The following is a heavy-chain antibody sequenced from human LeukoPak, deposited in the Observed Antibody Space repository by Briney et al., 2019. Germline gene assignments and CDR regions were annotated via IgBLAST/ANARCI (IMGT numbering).Heavy chain of an antibody. D-gene: IGHD3-3*01. Sequence: PGGSLRLSCAASGFTFSSYAMSWVRQAPGKGLEWVSAISGNGGSTYYADSVKGRFTISRDNSKNTLYLQMNSLRAEDTAVYHCAKDPLRLLEVGDYWGQGTLVTVSS. V-gene: IGHV3-23*01. CDR1: GFTFSSYA. J-gene: IGHJ4*02. CDR3: AKDPLRLLEVGDY. CDR2: ISGNGGST.